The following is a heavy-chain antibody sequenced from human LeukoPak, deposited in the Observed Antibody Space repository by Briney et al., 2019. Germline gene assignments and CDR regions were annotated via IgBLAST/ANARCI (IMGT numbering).Heavy chain of an antibody. CDR2: IYYSGST. Sequence: ASETLSLTCTVSGGSISGSSYYWGWIRQPPGKGLEWIGSIYYSGSTYYNPSLKSRVTISVDTSKNQFSLKLSSVTAADTAVYYCARHDAVAEVFDYWGQGTLVTVSS. CDR1: GGSISGSSYY. J-gene: IGHJ4*02. D-gene: IGHD6-19*01. CDR3: ARHDAVAEVFDY. V-gene: IGHV4-39*01.